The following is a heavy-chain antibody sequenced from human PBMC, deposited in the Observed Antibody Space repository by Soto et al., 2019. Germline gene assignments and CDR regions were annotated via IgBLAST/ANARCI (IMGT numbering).Heavy chain of an antibody. CDR1: GFTFSSYA. CDR3: APHLWFGELYY. V-gene: IGHV3-23*01. Sequence: EVQLLESGGGLVQPGGSLRLSCAASGFTFSSYAMSWVRQAPGKGLEWVSAISGSGGSTYYADSVKGRFTISRDNYKNTVYLQMNSLRAEDTAVYYCAPHLWFGELYYWGQGTLVTVSS. CDR2: ISGSGGST. J-gene: IGHJ4*02. D-gene: IGHD3-10*01.